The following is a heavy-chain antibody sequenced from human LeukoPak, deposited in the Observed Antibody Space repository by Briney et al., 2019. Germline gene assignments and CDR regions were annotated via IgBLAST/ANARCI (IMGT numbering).Heavy chain of an antibody. D-gene: IGHD2-2*01. CDR3: ARDAGGYCSSTSCHSPLGY. J-gene: IGHJ4*02. Sequence: PGRSLRLSCAASGFTFSSYAMHWVRQAPGKGLEWVAVISYDGSNKYYADSVKGRFTISRDNSKNTLYLQMNGLRAEDTAVYYCARDAGGYCSSTSCHSPLGYWGQGTLVTVSS. CDR2: ISYDGSNK. CDR1: GFTFSSYA. V-gene: IGHV3-30*01.